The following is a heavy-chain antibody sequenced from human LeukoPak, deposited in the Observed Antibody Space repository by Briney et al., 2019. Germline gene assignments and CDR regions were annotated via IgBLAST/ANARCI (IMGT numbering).Heavy chain of an antibody. J-gene: IGHJ4*02. CDR1: GYTFTGYY. CDR3: ARDSIAAAGTTVDY. CDR2: INPNSGGT. V-gene: IGHV1-2*02. D-gene: IGHD6-13*01. Sequence: ASVKVSCKASGYTFTGYYMHWVRQAPGQGLEWMGWINPNSGGTNYAQKFQGRVTMTRDTSISTAYMELSRPRSDDTAVYYCARDSIAAAGTTVDYWGQGTLVTVSS.